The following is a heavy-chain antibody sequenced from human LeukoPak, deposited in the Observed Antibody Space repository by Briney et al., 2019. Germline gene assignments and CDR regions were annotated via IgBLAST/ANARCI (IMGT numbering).Heavy chain of an antibody. J-gene: IGHJ4*02. D-gene: IGHD4-17*01. Sequence: GGSLRLSCAASGFTFSSYGMHWVRQAPGKGLEWVAFIRYDGGNKYYADSVKGRFTISRDNSKNTLYLQMNSLRAEDTAVYYCARDRRGDYLDYWGQGTLVTVSS. V-gene: IGHV3-30*02. CDR2: IRYDGGNK. CDR1: GFTFSSYG. CDR3: ARDRRGDYLDY.